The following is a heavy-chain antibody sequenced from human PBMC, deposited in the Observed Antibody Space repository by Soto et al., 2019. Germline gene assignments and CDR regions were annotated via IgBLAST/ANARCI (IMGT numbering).Heavy chain of an antibody. Sequence: ASVKVSCKASGYTFTGHYMHWVRQAPGQGLEWMGRINPNSVGTNYAQKFQGRVTMTRDTSISTAYMELSRLRSEDTAVYYCAREPMVRAAHGFDIWGQGTMVTVSS. V-gene: IGHV1-2*06. CDR3: AREPMVRAAHGFDI. CDR2: INPNSVGT. D-gene: IGHD3-10*01. J-gene: IGHJ3*02. CDR1: GYTFTGHY.